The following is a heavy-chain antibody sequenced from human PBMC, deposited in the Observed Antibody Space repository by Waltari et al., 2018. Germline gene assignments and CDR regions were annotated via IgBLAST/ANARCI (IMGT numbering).Heavy chain of an antibody. V-gene: IGHV1-2*02. Sequence: QVQLVQSGAEVKKPGASVKVSCKASGYTFTGYYMHWVRQAPGQGLEWVGWINPNSGGTNYAQKFQGRVTMTRDTSISTAYMELSRLRSDDTAVYYCAASIGYYYDSSGYYPFDYWGQGTLVTVSS. D-gene: IGHD3-22*01. CDR3: AASIGYYYDSSGYYPFDY. CDR2: INPNSGGT. CDR1: GYTFTGYY. J-gene: IGHJ4*02.